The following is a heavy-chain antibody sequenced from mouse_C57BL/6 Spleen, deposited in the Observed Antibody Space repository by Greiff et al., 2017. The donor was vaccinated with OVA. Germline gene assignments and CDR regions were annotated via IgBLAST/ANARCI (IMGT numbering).Heavy chain of an antibody. Sequence: EVKLEESGGGLVKPGGSLKLSCAASGFTFSSYAMSWVRQTPEKRLEWVATISDGGSYTYYPDNVKGRFTISRNNAKNNLFLQMSHLKSEDTAMYYCARADYYGSSFDNWGQGTTLTVST. D-gene: IGHD1-1*01. CDR3: ARADYYGSSFDN. V-gene: IGHV5-4*03. CDR1: GFTFSSYA. CDR2: ISDGGSYT. J-gene: IGHJ2*01.